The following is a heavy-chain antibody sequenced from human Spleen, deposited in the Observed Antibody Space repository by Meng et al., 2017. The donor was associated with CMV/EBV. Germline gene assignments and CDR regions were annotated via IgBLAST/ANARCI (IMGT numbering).Heavy chain of an antibody. CDR3: AKSFSSGWYEDPNLFDA. J-gene: IGHJ5*02. CDR2: IYSGDSST. D-gene: IGHD6-19*01. V-gene: IGHV3-23*03. Sequence: GESLKISCAASGYTVSNNYMSWVRQAPGKGLEWVSVIYSGDSSTYYADSVKGRFTLSRDNSKDTVYLQMDSLRAEDTAIYYCAKSFSSGWYEDPNLFDAWGQRTLVTVSS. CDR1: GYTVSNNY.